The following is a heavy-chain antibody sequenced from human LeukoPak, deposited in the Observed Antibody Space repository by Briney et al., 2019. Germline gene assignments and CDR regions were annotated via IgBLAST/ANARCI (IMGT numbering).Heavy chain of an antibody. CDR2: IRADGVTT. CDR3: ARDLAWGAFDH. V-gene: IGHV3-23*01. Sequence: PGGTLRLSCAASGFTFTHHGMNWVRQAPGKGLEWVSGIRADGVTTYYADSVKGRFTISRDNSKNTLYLQMNSLGAVDTAVYYCARDLAWGAFDHWGQGTLVTVSS. CDR1: GFTFTHHG. D-gene: IGHD7-27*01. J-gene: IGHJ4*02.